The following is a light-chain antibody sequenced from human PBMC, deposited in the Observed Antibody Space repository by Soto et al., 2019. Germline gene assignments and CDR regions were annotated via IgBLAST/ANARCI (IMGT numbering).Light chain of an antibody. CDR1: QSISNY. Sequence: EIVLTQSPATLSLCPGERATLSCRASQSISNYLAWYQHKPGQAPRLLIYDASTRATGIPARFSGSGSGTDFTLTISSLEPEDFAVYFCQLRSNWPPTWTFGQGTKVEVK. CDR2: DAS. V-gene: IGKV3-11*01. CDR3: QLRSNWPPTWT. J-gene: IGKJ1*01.